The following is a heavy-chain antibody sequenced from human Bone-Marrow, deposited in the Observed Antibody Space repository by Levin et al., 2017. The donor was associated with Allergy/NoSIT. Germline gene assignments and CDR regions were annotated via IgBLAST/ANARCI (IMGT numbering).Heavy chain of an antibody. J-gene: IGHJ4*02. CDR2: ISGSGGST. CDR3: AKTPSSMTTVKGFPSAHQGVPLKYFDY. CDR1: GFTFSSYA. Sequence: PGGSLRLSCAASGFTFSSYAMSWVRQAPGKGLEWVSAISGSGGSTYYADSVKGRFTISRDNSKNTLYLQMNSLRAEDTAVYYCAKTPSSMTTVKGFPSAHQGVPLKYFDYWGQGTLVTVSS. D-gene: IGHD4-11*01. V-gene: IGHV3-23*01.